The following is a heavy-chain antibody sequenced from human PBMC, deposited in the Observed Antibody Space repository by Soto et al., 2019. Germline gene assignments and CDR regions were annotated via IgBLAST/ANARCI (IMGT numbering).Heavy chain of an antibody. V-gene: IGHV1-18*01. CDR1: GYTFTSYG. J-gene: IGHJ4*02. D-gene: IGHD6-19*01. CDR3: ARTRIAVALYYFDY. Sequence: ASVKVSCKASGYTFTSYGISWVRQAPGQGLEWMGWISAYNGNTNYAQKLQGRVTMTRDTSTSTAYMELRSLRSDDTAVYYCARTRIAVALYYFDYWGKGTVVTVCS. CDR2: ISAYNGNT.